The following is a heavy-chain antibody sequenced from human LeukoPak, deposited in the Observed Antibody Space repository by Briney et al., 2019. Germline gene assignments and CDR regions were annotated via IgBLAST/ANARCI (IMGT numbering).Heavy chain of an antibody. CDR2: MNPNSGNT. D-gene: IGHD2-15*01. CDR3: ARSIGYCSGGSCLLDWFDP. J-gene: IGHJ5*02. Sequence: ASVKVSCKASGYTFTSYDINWVRQATGQGLEWMGWMNPNSGNTGYAQKFQGRVTITRNTSISTAYMELSSLRSEDTAVYYCARSIGYCSGGSCLLDWFDPWGQGTLVTVSS. CDR1: GYTFTSYD. V-gene: IGHV1-8*03.